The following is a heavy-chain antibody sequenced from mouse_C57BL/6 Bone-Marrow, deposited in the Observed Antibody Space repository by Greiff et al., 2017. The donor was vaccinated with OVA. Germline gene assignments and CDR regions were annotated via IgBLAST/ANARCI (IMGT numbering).Heavy chain of an antibody. CDR3: TLHDYDAMDY. CDR2: IDPENGDT. J-gene: IGHJ4*01. V-gene: IGHV14-4*01. Sequence: DVKLQESGAELVRPGASVKLSCTASGFNIKDDYMHWVKQRPEQGLEWIGWIDPENGDTEYASKFQGKATITADTSSNTAYLQLSSLTSEDTAVYYCTLHDYDAMDYWGQGTSVTVSS. CDR1: GFNIKDDY.